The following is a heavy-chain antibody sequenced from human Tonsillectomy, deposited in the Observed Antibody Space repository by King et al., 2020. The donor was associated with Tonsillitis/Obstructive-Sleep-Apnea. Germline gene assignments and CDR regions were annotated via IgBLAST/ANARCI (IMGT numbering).Heavy chain of an antibody. V-gene: IGHV3-11*05. J-gene: IGHJ5*02. D-gene: IGHD3-10*01. CDR1: EFTLSDYY. CDR2: IISSISYT. CDR3: ARGSTYGSGSLLDP. Sequence: VQLVESGGALVKPGGSLRLSCAASEFTLSDYYMNWIRQAPGRGLDWVSYIISSISYTNYPDSVKVRFTISRDNAKNSLYLQMNSLRAEDTAVYYCARGSTYGSGSLLDPWGQGTLATVSS.